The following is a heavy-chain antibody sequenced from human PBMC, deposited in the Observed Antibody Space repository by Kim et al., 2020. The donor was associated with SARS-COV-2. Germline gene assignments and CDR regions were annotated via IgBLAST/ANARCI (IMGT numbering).Heavy chain of an antibody. CDR1: GFTFSSYS. D-gene: IGHD4-17*01. CDR2: ISSSSSYI. V-gene: IGHV3-21*01. J-gene: IGHJ6*02. CDR3: ARNDDYGAVRRYFYYYYYGMAV. Sequence: GGSLRLPCAASGFTFSSYSMNWVRQAPGKGLEWVSSISSSSSYIYYADSVKGRFTISRDNAKNSLYLQMNSLRAEDTAVYYCARNDDYGAVRRYFYYYYYGMAVWGPGTTVTVSS.